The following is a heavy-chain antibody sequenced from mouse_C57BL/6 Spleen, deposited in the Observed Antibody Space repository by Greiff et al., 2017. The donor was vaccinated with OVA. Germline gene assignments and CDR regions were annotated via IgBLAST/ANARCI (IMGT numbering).Heavy chain of an antibody. CDR1: GYTFTDYN. CDR2: INPNSGGT. CDR3: ARGSAMDY. V-gene: IGHV1-18*01. J-gene: IGHJ4*01. Sequence: EVQLQQSGPELVKPGASVKIPCKASGYTFTDYNMDWVKQSHGQSLEWIGDINPNSGGTIYNQKFKGKATLTVDKSSSTAYMELRSLTSEDTAAYFCARGSAMDYWGQGTSVTVSS.